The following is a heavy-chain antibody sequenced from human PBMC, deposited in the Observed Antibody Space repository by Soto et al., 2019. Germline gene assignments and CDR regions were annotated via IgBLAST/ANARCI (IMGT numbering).Heavy chain of an antibody. CDR3: AGDVYGDSEFDS. CDR2: IYYSGRT. CDR1: GASISSGAYY. V-gene: IGHV4-31*03. J-gene: IGHJ4*02. Sequence: QVQLQESGPGLVKPSQTLSLTCTVSGASISSGAYYWRWIRQSPGKGLEWIGDIYYSGRTYSNPSRKSRDTTAAATAQNRCALQRSPGTAANTAVYWCAGDVYGDSEFDSWGQGTLVTVSS. D-gene: IGHD4-17*01.